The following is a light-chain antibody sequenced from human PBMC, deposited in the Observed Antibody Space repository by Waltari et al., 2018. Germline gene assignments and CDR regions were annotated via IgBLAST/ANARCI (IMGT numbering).Light chain of an antibody. CDR2: WAS. CDR1: QSVFFSSPNKNY. J-gene: IGKJ2*03. CDR3: QHYYRTPYS. V-gene: IGKV4-1*01. Sequence: IVMTQSPASLTVSLGERATINCKANQSVFFSSPNKNYVAWYQQRPGQPPRLLLSWASIRESGVPDRVVGSGSGTDFTLTINSLQAEDVALYYCQHYYRTPYSFGQGTKLEIK.